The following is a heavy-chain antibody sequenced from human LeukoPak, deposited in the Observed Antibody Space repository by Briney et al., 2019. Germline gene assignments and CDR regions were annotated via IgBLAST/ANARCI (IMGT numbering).Heavy chain of an antibody. Sequence: GGSLRLSCAASGFTVNSNYMSWVRQAPGKGLEWVSVIYIGGSTYYADSVKGRFTISRDNSKNTLYLQMNSLRAEDTAVYYCASGSGSYRTPYYYMDVWGTGTTVTVSS. J-gene: IGHJ6*03. CDR1: GFTVNSNY. CDR2: IYIGGST. D-gene: IGHD3-10*01. CDR3: ASGSGSYRTPYYYMDV. V-gene: IGHV3-53*01.